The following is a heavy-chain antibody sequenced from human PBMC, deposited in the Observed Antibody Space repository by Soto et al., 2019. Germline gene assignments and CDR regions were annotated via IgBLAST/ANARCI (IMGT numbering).Heavy chain of an antibody. CDR1: EINFKKAW. CDR3: TTKQDYYYYAMDV. J-gene: IGHJ6*02. Sequence: GGSRRLACVASEINFKKAWMSWVRQAPGKWPEWVGRIKRTADGGTTDYAAPVRGRFVISRDDSKDTVYLQMNSLRSEDTAVYYCTTKQDYYYYAMDVWGQGTTVTVSS. V-gene: IGHV3-15*01. CDR2: IKRTADGGTT.